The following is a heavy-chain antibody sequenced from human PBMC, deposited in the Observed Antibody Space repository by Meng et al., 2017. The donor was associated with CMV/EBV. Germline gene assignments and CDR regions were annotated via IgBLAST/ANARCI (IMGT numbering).Heavy chain of an antibody. CDR1: GFTFSSYS. D-gene: IGHD1-26*01. CDR3: ARASSGRYYLNWFDP. V-gene: IGHV3-21*01. CDR2: ISSSSSYI. Sequence: GESLKISCAASGFTFSSYSMNWVRQAPGKGLEWVSSISSSSSYIYYADSVKGRFTISRDNAKNSLYLKMNSLRAEDTAVYYCARASSGRYYLNWFDPWGQGTLVTVSS. J-gene: IGHJ5*02.